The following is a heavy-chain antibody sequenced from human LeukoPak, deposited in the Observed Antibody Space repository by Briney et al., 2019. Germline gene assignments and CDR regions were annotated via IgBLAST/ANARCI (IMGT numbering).Heavy chain of an antibody. V-gene: IGHV4-34*04. D-gene: IGHD5-18*01. J-gene: IGHJ4*02. CDR2: INHDETT. CDR3: ARALGYSYGFGVYFDY. CDR1: GGSFSGEY. Sequence: AAPTLSPTYAVDGGSFSGEYWGWIRQHPGEGMEWTAAINHDETTNKNPSLKSRATISVDSSKHQFSLKLNSVTAADTAVYYCARALGYSYGFGVYFDYWAQGTVVTVPS.